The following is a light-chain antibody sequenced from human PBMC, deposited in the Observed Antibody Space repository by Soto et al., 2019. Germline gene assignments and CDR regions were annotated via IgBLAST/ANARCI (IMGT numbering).Light chain of an antibody. Sequence: EIVLTQSPGTLSLSPGARATLSCRASQSVNNNYLAWYQQKPGQAPRLLIYGASSRATGIPDRFSGSKSGTDFTLTISRLEPEDFAVYYCQQYQSSPFTFGPGTKVDIK. J-gene: IGKJ3*01. CDR2: GAS. CDR1: QSVNNNY. V-gene: IGKV3-20*01. CDR3: QQYQSSPFT.